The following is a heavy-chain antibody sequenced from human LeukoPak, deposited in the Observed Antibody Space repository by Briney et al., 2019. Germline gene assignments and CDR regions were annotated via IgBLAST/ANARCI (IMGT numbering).Heavy chain of an antibody. CDR3: ARGATSLSYFDS. Sequence: SETQSVTCTVSGGSISTYYWSWIRQPPGKGLEWIGYIYYSGSTNYNPSLKSRVTISVDTSKNQFSLKLSSVTAADTAVYYCARGATSLSYFDSRGQGNLGSVSS. J-gene: IGHJ4*02. CDR1: GGSISTYY. V-gene: IGHV4-59*01. CDR2: IYYSGST. D-gene: IGHD2/OR15-2a*01.